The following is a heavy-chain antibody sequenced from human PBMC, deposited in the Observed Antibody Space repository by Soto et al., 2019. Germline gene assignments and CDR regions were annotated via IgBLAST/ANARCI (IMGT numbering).Heavy chain of an antibody. CDR3: ARDSGYDWWDFDS. CDR2: TNPNRGGT. D-gene: IGHD5-12*01. J-gene: IGHJ4*02. Sequence: ASVAVSGKASGYTFTGYYMHWVRQAPGQGLEWMGWTNPNRGGTNYAQKFQGWVARTRDTSISTAYMELSRLRSDDTAVYYCARDSGYDWWDFDSWGQGTLVTVSS. CDR1: GYTFTGYY. V-gene: IGHV1-2*04.